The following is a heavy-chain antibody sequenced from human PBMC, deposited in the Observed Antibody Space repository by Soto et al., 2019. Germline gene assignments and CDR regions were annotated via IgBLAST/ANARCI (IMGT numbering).Heavy chain of an antibody. V-gene: IGHV1-2*02. CDR1: GYTFTGYY. Sequence: ASVNVSCKSSGYTFTGYYIHWVRQAPGQGLEWMGWINPNSGGTNYAQKFQGRVTMTRDTSISTAYMELSRLRSDDTAVYYCARDFDYSSSSGGYWGQGTLVTVSS. CDR3: ARDFDYSSSSGGY. CDR2: INPNSGGT. D-gene: IGHD6-6*01. J-gene: IGHJ4*02.